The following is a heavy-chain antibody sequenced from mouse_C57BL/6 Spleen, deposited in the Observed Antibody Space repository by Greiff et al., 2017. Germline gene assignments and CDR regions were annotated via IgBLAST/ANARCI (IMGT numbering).Heavy chain of an antibody. CDR3: AFDYGSSWYFDV. CDR1: GFTFTDYY. V-gene: IGHV7-3*01. Sequence: EVKLMESGGGLVQPGGSLSLSCAASGFTFTDYYMSWVRQPPGKALEWLGFIRNKANGYTTEYSASVKGRFTISRDNSQSILYLQMNALRAEDSATYYCAFDYGSSWYFDVWGTGTTGTVSS. CDR2: IRNKANGYTT. D-gene: IGHD1-1*01. J-gene: IGHJ1*03.